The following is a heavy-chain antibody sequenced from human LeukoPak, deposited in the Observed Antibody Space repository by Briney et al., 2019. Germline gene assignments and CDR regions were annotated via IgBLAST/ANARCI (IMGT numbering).Heavy chain of an antibody. CDR2: ISSSGTTI. J-gene: IGHJ5*02. CDR1: GFTFSTYE. D-gene: IGHD6-13*01. CDR3: AREAIEEQQLVSWFDP. Sequence: PGGSLRLSCAASGFTFSTYEMNWVRRAPGKGLEWLSYISSSGTTIYFADSVKGRFTVSRDNAKNSLYLQMNSLRAEDTAVYYCAREAIEEQQLVSWFDPWGQGTLVTVSS. V-gene: IGHV3-48*03.